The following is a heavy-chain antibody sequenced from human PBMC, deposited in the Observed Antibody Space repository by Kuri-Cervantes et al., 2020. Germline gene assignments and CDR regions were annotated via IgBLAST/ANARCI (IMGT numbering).Heavy chain of an antibody. CDR1: GYTFTSYG. J-gene: IGHJ4*02. CDR3: ARGDLAVAGTGLGY. Sequence: ASVKVSCKASGYTFTSYGITWVRQAPGQGLEWMGWINAYNGDTNYAQKFQGRVTMTTDTPTSAAYMELRSLRSEDTAVYYCARGDLAVAGTGLGYWGQGTLVTVSS. CDR2: INAYNGDT. D-gene: IGHD6-19*01. V-gene: IGHV1-18*01.